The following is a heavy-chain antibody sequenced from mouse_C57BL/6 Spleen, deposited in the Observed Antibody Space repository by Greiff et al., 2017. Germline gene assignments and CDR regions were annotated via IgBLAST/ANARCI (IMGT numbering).Heavy chain of an antibody. CDR3: TRMSNYFDY. J-gene: IGHJ2*01. D-gene: IGHD2-10*02. CDR2: IDPENGDT. Sequence: VQLQQSGAELVRPGASVKLSCTASGFNIKDDYMHWVKQRPEQGLEWIGWIDPENGDTEYASKFQGKATITADTSSNTAYLQLSSLTSEDTAFYYCTRMSNYFDYWGQGTTLTVSS. V-gene: IGHV14-4*01. CDR1: GFNIKDDY.